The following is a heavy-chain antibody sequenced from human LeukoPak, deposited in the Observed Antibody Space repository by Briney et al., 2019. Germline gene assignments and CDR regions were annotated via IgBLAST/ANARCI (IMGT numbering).Heavy chain of an antibody. J-gene: IGHJ5*02. CDR3: ARGGLELPGWFDP. V-gene: IGHV4-39*01. D-gene: IGHD1-7*01. CDR1: GGSISSSSYY. CDR2: IYYSGST. Sequence: SETLSLTCTVSGGSISSSSYYWGWIRQPPGKGLEWIGSIYYSGSTYYNPSLKSRVTISVDTSKNQFSLKLSSVTAADTAVYYCARGGLELPGWFDPWGQGTLVTVSS.